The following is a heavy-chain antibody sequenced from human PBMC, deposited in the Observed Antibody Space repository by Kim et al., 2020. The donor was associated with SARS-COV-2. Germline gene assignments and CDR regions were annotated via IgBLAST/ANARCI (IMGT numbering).Heavy chain of an antibody. V-gene: IGHV3-30*18. CDR3: AKVSTRNGITMVRGVTTDY. J-gene: IGHJ4*02. D-gene: IGHD3-10*01. CDR2: ISYDGSNK. Sequence: LSLTCAASGFTFSSYGMHWFRQAPGKGLEWVAVISYDGSNKYYADSVKGRFTISRDNSKNTLYLQMNSLRAEDTAVCYCAKVSTRNGITMVRGVTTDYWGQGTLVTVSS. CDR1: GFTFSSYG.